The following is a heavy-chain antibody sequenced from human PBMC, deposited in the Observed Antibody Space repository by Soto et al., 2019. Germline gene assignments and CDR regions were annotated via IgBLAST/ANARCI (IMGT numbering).Heavy chain of an antibody. J-gene: IGHJ6*02. D-gene: IGHD3-10*01. CDR2: IYYSGST. V-gene: IGHV4-31*03. Sequence: PSETLSLTCTVSGGSISRGGYYWSWIRQHPGKGLEWIGYIYYSGSTYYNPSLKSRVTISVDTSKNQFSLKLSSVTAADTAVYYCARYSGRRGCYCGMDVWGQGTTVTVSS. CDR3: ARYSGRRGCYCGMDV. CDR1: GGSISRGGYY.